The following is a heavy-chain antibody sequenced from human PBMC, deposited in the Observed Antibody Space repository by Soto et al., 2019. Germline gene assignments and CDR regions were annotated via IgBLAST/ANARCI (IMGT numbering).Heavy chain of an antibody. J-gene: IGHJ4*02. V-gene: IGHV3-23*01. CDR2: INNNGGGT. Sequence: GGSLRLSCAASGFIFSNYAMTWVRQAPGKGLEWVSSINNNGGGTYYADSVKGRFTISRDNSKNTLYLQINSLRAEDTAVYFCAKDLGDYWGRGTPVTVSS. CDR1: GFIFSNYA. CDR3: AKDLGDY. D-gene: IGHD7-27*01.